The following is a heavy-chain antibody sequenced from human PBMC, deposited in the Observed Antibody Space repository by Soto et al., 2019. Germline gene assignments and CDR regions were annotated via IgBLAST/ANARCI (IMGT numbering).Heavy chain of an antibody. CDR2: ISEDGSRK. CDR1: GFRFGAYA. J-gene: IGHJ4*02. D-gene: IGHD5-12*01. Sequence: VPLVESGGGVVQPGKSVRLSCAASGFRFGAYAMHWVRQAPGKGLEWVAVISEDGSRKYYREAVKGRFTISRDNSKNTLFLQMDRLRLEDTAVYSCAKVREDLVLLVALDSWGQGTRVTVSS. CDR3: AKVREDLVLLVALDS. V-gene: IGHV3-30*18.